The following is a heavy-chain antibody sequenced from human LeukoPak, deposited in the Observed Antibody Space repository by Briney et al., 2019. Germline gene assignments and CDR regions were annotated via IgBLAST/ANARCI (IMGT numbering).Heavy chain of an antibody. CDR2: ISWNSGNI. Sequence: GGSLRLSCAASGFIFDDYVMHWVRQAPGKGLEWVSGISWNSGNIGYADSVKGRFTISRDNAKNSLYLQMNSLRAEDTAVYYCAELGITMIGGVWGKGTTVTISS. CDR1: GFIFDDYV. V-gene: IGHV3-9*01. D-gene: IGHD3-10*02. J-gene: IGHJ6*04. CDR3: AELGITMIGGV.